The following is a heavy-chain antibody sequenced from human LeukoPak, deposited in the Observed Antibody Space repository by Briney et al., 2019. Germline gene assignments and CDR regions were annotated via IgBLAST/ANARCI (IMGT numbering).Heavy chain of an antibody. CDR2: VDPDGVT. V-gene: IGHV3-53*01. Sequence: GGSLKLSCVGPGFTFSINNMIWFRQAPGKGLEWVSFVDPDGVTSYADSVKGRFTISRDNSKNILYLQLTTLRAEDTAIYYCTKGTFDHWGQGTLVTVSS. CDR1: GFTFSINN. CDR3: TKGTFDH. J-gene: IGHJ3*01.